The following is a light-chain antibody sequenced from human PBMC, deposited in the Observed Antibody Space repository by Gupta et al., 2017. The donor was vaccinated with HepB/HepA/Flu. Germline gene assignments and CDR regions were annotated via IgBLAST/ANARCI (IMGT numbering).Light chain of an antibody. V-gene: IGKV1-39*01. CDR2: AAS. J-gene: IGKJ1*01. CDR3: QQSYNTPRT. CDR1: QSISSY. Sequence: DIQMTQSPSSLSASVGDRVTIACRASQSISSYLNWYQQKLGKAPELLIYAASGLQSGVPSRFSGSGSGTDFTLTISSLQPEDFATYYCQQSYNTPRTFGQGTKVEIK.